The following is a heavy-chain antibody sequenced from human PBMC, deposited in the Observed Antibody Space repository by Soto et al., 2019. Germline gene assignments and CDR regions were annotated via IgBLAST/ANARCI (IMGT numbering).Heavy chain of an antibody. V-gene: IGHV5-10-1*01. J-gene: IGHJ6*02. D-gene: IGHD6-13*01. CDR1: GYSFTSYW. CDR2: IDPSDSYT. Sequence: GESLKISCKGSGYSFTSYWISWVRQMPGKGLEWMGRIDPSDSYTNYSPSFQGHVTISADKSISTAYLQWSSLKASDTAMYYCARHIAAAAEDYYYGMDVWGQGTTVTVSS. CDR3: ARHIAAAAEDYYYGMDV.